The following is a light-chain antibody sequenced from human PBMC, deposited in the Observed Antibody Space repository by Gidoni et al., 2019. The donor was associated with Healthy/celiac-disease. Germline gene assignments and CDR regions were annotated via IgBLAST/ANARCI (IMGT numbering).Light chain of an antibody. CDR3: QSYDSSLSGFWV. V-gene: IGLV1-40*01. J-gene: IGLJ3*02. CDR2: GNS. Sequence: QSVLTPPPSVSGAPGQRVPISCTGRSSNIGAGYDVHWYQQLPGTAPKLLIYGNSNRPSGVPDRFSGSKSGTSASLAITGLQAEDEADYYCQSYDSSLSGFWVFGGGTKLTVL. CDR1: SSNIGAGYD.